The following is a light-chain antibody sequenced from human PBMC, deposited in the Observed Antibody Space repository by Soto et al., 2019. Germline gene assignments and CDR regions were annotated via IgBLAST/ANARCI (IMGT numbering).Light chain of an antibody. V-gene: IGLV3-21*02. Sequence: SYELTQAPSVSVAPGQTARLTCGGNNIGSKSVHWYQQRPGQAPVLVVHDDYDRPSGIPERFSGSNSGNTATLTISRVEVGDEADYSCQVWDSSSDQYVFGIGTKVTVL. J-gene: IGLJ1*01. CDR1: NIGSKS. CDR2: DDY. CDR3: QVWDSSSDQYV.